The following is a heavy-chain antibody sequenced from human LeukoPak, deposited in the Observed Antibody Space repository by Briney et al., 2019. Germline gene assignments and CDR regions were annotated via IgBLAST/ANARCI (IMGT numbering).Heavy chain of an antibody. CDR3: ASSIAARPARIARYYYYMDV. J-gene: IGHJ6*03. Sequence: SVKVSCKASGGTFSSYAISWVRQAPGQGLEWMGGIIPIFGTANYAQKFQGRVTITADESTSTAYMELSSLRSEDTAVYYCASSIAARPARIARYYYYMDVWGKGTTVTVSS. CDR1: GGTFSSYA. D-gene: IGHD6-6*01. CDR2: IIPIFGTA. V-gene: IGHV1-69*13.